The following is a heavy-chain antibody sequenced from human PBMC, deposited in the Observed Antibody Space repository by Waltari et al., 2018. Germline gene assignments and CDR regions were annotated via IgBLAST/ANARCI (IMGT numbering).Heavy chain of an antibody. J-gene: IGHJ4*02. V-gene: IGHV4-38-2*01. CDR3: ARSTPGIVGADFDY. Sequence: QVQLQESGPGLVKPSETLSLTCAVSGYSISSGYYWGWIRQPPGKGLEWIGSIYHSGSTYYNPSRKSRVTISVDTSKNQFSLKLSSVTAADTAVYYCARSTPGIVGADFDYWGQGTLVTVSS. CDR1: GYSISSGYY. D-gene: IGHD1-26*01. CDR2: IYHSGST.